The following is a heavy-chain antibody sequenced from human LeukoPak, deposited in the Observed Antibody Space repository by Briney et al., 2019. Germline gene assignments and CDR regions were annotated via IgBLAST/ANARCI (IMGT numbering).Heavy chain of an antibody. Sequence: GGSLRLSCAASGFTFSSYGMSWVRQAPGKGLKWVSTITGGSTYYADSVKGRFTISRDDSKDTVYLQMNSLRAEDTAIYYCAKATFGCSSTSCYSFDYWGQGTLVTVSS. CDR2: ITGGST. CDR3: AKATFGCSSTSCYSFDY. CDR1: GFTFSSYG. D-gene: IGHD2-2*02. V-gene: IGHV3-23*01. J-gene: IGHJ4*02.